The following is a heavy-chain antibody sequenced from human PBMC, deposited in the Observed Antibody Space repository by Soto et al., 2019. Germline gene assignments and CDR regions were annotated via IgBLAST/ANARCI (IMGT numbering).Heavy chain of an antibody. J-gene: IGHJ4*02. D-gene: IGHD6-13*01. CDR1: GGSIIGRY. V-gene: IGHV4-4*07. Sequence: SETLSLTCIVSGGSIIGRYWSWIRLPAGRRLQWVGRIYSSGTTNYNPSLKSRVRMSVDTDRNSFSLRLDSVTAADTAVYYCARNFDIAATGTAFDSWGRGVLVTVSS. CDR3: ARNFDIAATGTAFDS. CDR2: IYSSGTT.